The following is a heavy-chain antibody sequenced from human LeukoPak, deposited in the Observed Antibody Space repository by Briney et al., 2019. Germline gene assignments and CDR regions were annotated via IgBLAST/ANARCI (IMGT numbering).Heavy chain of an antibody. D-gene: IGHD4-17*01. CDR1: GGSISNYY. Sequence: SETLSLTCTVSGGSISNYYWSWIRQPPGKGLECIGYIYYSGSTNYSPSLKSRVTISVDTSKNQFSLKLSSVTAADTAVYYCARRDHYGVKAFDIWGQGTMVTVSS. J-gene: IGHJ3*02. CDR3: ARRDHYGVKAFDI. V-gene: IGHV4-59*08. CDR2: IYYSGST.